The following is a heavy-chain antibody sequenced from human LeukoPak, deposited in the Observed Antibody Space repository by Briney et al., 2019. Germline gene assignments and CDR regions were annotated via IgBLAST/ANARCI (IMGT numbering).Heavy chain of an antibody. CDR1: GGSISSGGYY. J-gene: IGHJ3*02. Sequence: SQTLSLTCTVSGGSISSGGYYWSWIRQPPGKGLEWIGYIYHSGSTYYNPSLKSRVTISVDRSKNQFSLKLSSVTAADTAVYYCARSPGREIGYCSSTSCLWNDAFDIWGQGTMVTVSS. V-gene: IGHV4-30-2*01. CDR2: IYHSGST. D-gene: IGHD2-2*01. CDR3: ARSPGREIGYCSSTSCLWNDAFDI.